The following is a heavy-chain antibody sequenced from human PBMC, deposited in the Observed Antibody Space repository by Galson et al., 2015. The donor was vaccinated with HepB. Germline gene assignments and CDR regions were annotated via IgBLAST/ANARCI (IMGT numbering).Heavy chain of an antibody. J-gene: IGHJ4*02. Sequence: SLRLSCAASGFTFRNYAMSWVRQAPGKGLEWVSAITPSGDNTYSADSVKGRFTISSDNSKNTLFLQKTGLTADDTAIYYCARVHPDYTSCWYRQGLFYFDPWGQGTPVAGS. V-gene: IGHV3-23*01. CDR1: GFTFRNYA. CDR3: ARVHPDYTSCWYRQGLFYFDP. D-gene: IGHD6-19*01. CDR2: ITPSGDNT.